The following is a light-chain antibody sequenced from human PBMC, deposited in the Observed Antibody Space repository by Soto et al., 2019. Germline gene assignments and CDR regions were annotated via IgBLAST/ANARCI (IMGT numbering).Light chain of an antibody. V-gene: IGKV1-27*01. CDR3: QRYNGAPGT. J-gene: IGKJ1*01. Sequence: DVQMTQSPSSLSASVGDRVTITCRASQAIAHYLAWYQQKPGKVPKLLIYDASTLQSGVPSRFVGSGSRTDFTLTITHLQPEDVASYYCQRYNGAPGTFGQGTKVEIK. CDR2: DAS. CDR1: QAIAHY.